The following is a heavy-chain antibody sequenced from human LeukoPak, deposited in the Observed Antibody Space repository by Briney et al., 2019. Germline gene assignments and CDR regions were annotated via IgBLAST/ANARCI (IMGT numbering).Heavy chain of an antibody. J-gene: IGHJ4*02. D-gene: IGHD2-15*01. CDR2: IIPIFGTA. CDR1: GGTFSSYA. V-gene: IGHV1-69*05. CDR3: ARAYCSGGSCYSALYY. Sequence: ASVKVSCKASGGTFSSYAISWVRQAPGQGLEWMGRIIPIFGTANYAQKFQGRVTITTDESTSTAYVELSSLRSEDTAVYYCARAYCSGGSCYSALYYWGQGTLVTVSS.